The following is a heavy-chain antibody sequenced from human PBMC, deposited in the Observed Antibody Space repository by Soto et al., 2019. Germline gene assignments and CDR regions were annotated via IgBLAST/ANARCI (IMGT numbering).Heavy chain of an antibody. V-gene: IGHV1-3*01. CDR3: ARDREYYDFWSGYFSSPYYYGMDV. CDR2: INAGNGNT. CDR1: GYTFTSYA. J-gene: IGHJ6*02. D-gene: IGHD3-3*01. Sequence: GASVKVSCEASGYTFTSYAMHWVRQAPGQRLEWMGWINAGNGNTKYSQKFQGRVTITRDTSASTAYMELSSLRSEDTAVYYCARDREYYDFWSGYFSSPYYYGMDVWGQGTTVTVS.